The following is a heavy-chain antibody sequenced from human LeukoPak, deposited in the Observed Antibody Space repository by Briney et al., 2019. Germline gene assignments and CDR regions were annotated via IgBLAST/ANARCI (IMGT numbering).Heavy chain of an antibody. V-gene: IGHV4-39*07. Sequence: NPSETLSLTCSVSGGSVASSTFHWGWIRQSPGKGLEWIGSVYYTGSTSYSPSLKSRVTISIDTSKNQFSLTLDSLTAADTAVYYCARTMNVDIVQQAANAFDHWGQGNLVTVSS. D-gene: IGHD3-16*02. CDR3: ARTMNVDIVQQAANAFDH. J-gene: IGHJ5*02. CDR2: VYYTGST. CDR1: GGSVASSTFH.